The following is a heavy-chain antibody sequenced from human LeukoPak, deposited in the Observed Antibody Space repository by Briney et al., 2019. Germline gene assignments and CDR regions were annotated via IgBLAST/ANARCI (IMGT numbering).Heavy chain of an antibody. CDR1: GYTFTGYY. Sequence: ASVKVSCKGSGYTFTGYYMHWVGQAPGQGLEWMGWINPNSGTTNYAQKFQGRVTVTRDTSISTAYMELSRLESDDTAVYYCARDLMTTPTWDFDYWGQGTLVTVAS. D-gene: IGHD3-16*01. J-gene: IGHJ4*02. CDR3: ARDLMTTPTWDFDY. V-gene: IGHV1-2*02. CDR2: INPNSGTT.